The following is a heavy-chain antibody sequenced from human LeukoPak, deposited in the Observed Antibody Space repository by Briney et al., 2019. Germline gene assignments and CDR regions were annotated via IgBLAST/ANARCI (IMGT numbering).Heavy chain of an antibody. Sequence: SVKVSCKASGGTFSSYAISWVRQAPGQGLEWMGGIIPIFGTANYAQKFQGRVTITADESTSTAYMELSSLRSEDTAVYYCARIYCSSTSCYSYFDYWGQGTLVTVSS. CDR1: GGTFSSYA. J-gene: IGHJ4*02. CDR3: ARIYCSSTSCYSYFDY. CDR2: IIPIFGTA. V-gene: IGHV1-69*13. D-gene: IGHD2-2*01.